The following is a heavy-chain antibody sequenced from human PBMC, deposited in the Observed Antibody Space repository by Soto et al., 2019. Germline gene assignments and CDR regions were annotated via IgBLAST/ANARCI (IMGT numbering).Heavy chain of an antibody. V-gene: IGHV4-39*07. CDR1: GGSISSSSYY. D-gene: IGHD6-13*01. CDR2: IYYSGST. CDR3: ARDTIAATPADYYGMDV. Sequence: SETLSLTCTVSGGSISSSSYYWGWIRQPPGKGLEWIGSIYYSGSTNYNPSLKSRVTISVDTSKNQFSLKLSSVTAADTAVYYCARDTIAATPADYYGMDVWGQGTTVTVSS. J-gene: IGHJ6*02.